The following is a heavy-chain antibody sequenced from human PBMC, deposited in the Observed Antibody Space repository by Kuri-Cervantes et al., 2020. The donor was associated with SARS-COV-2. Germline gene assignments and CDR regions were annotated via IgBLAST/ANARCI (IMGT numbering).Heavy chain of an antibody. Sequence: GESLKISCAASGFTFSSYEMNWVRQAPGKGLEWVSYISSSGSTIYYADSVKGRFTISRDNAKNSLYLQMNSLRAEDTAVYYCARWDDFWSGNNYGMDVWGQGTTVTVSS. J-gene: IGHJ6*02. CDR1: GFTFSSYE. CDR2: ISSSGSTI. V-gene: IGHV3-48*03. CDR3: ARWDDFWSGNNYGMDV. D-gene: IGHD3-3*01.